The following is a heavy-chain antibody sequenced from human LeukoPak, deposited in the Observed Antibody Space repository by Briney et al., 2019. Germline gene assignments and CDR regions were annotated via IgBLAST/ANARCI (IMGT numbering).Heavy chain of an antibody. J-gene: IGHJ4*02. Sequence: ASVKVSCKASGYTFTSYGISWVRQAPGQGLEWMGWISAYNGNTNYAQKLQGRVTMTTDTSTSTAYMELRSLRSDDTAVYYCARVGGGDCSSTSCSQYYFDYWGQGTLVTVSS. CDR3: ARVGGGDCSSTSCSQYYFDY. V-gene: IGHV1-18*01. CDR2: ISAYNGNT. CDR1: GYTFTSYG. D-gene: IGHD2-2*01.